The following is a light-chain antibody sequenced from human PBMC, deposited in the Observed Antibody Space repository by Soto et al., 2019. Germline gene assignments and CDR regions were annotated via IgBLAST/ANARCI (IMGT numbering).Light chain of an antibody. CDR3: SSYTSSGTQGVI. V-gene: IGLV2-14*01. CDR1: SSDVGGYNY. CDR2: DVT. J-gene: IGLJ2*01. Sequence: QSALTQPASVSGSPGQSITISCTGTSSDVGGYNYVSWYQQHPGKAPKLMIYDVTNRPSGVSNRFSGSKSGNTASLTISGLQAEDEADDYGSSYTSSGTQGVIFGGGTKLTVL.